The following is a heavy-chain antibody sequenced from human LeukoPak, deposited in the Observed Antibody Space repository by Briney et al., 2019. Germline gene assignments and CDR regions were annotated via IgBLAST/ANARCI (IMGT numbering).Heavy chain of an antibody. V-gene: IGHV3-7*01. Sequence: GGSLRLSCAASGFTFSSYWMSWVRQAPGKGLEWVANIGEDGTEKNYVDSVKGRFTISRDNAKNSLYLQMNSLRAEDTAVYYCAREDASSLDYWGQGTLVTVSS. CDR1: GFTFSSYW. CDR2: IGEDGTEK. CDR3: AREDASSLDY. J-gene: IGHJ4*02.